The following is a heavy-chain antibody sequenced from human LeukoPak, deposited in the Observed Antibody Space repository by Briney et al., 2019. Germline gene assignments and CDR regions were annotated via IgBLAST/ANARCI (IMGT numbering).Heavy chain of an antibody. J-gene: IGHJ5*02. CDR2: IYYSGST. CDR3: ARAVVVVAATRGAWFDP. Sequence: PSQTLSLTCTVSGGSISSGDYYWSWIRQPPGKGLEWIGYIYYSGSTYYNPSLKSRVTISVDTSKNQFSLKLSSVTAADMAVYYCARAVVVVAATRGAWFDPWGQGTLVTVSS. V-gene: IGHV4-30-4*01. CDR1: GGSISSGDYY. D-gene: IGHD2-15*01.